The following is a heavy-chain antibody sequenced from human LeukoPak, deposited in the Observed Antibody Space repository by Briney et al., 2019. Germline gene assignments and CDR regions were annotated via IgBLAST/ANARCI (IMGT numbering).Heavy chain of an antibody. Sequence: PGGSLRLSCAASGFTFSSYAMSWVRQAPGKGLEWVSAISGSGGSTYYADSVKGRFTISRDNSKNTLYLQMNGLRAEDTAVYYCAKLGDILTGYPYYFDYWGQGTLVTVSS. J-gene: IGHJ4*02. CDR3: AKLGDILTGYPYYFDY. D-gene: IGHD3-9*01. V-gene: IGHV3-23*01. CDR1: GFTFSSYA. CDR2: ISGSGGST.